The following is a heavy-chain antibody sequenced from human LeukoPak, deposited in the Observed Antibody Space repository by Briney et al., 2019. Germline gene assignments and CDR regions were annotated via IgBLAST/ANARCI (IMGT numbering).Heavy chain of an antibody. CDR2: IIDSGNSL. V-gene: IGHV3-23*01. J-gene: IGHJ4*02. CDR1: GSTFSSCA. D-gene: IGHD1-26*01. CDR3: AKDPIFSGSYGVFDT. Sequence: PGGSLRLSCAASGSTFSSCAMSWVRQAPGKGLEWVSTIIDSGNSLYYADSVEGRFTISRDNSKNTLYLQMNSLRAGDTAVYYCAKDPIFSGSYGVFDTWGQGTLVTVSS.